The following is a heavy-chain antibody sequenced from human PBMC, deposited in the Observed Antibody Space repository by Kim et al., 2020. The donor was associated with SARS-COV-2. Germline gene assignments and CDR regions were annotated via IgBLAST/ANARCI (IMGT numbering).Heavy chain of an antibody. CDR2: IYHSGST. J-gene: IGHJ4*01. V-gene: IGHV4-30-2*01. Sequence: SETLSLTCAVSGGSISSGGYSWSWIRQPPGKGLEWIGYIYHSGSTYYNPSLKSRVTISVDRSKNQFSLKLSSVTAADTAVYYSARTTPYGDYVDHYFDY. D-gene: IGHD4-17*01. CDR3: ARTTPYGDYVDHYFDY. CDR1: GGSISSGGYS.